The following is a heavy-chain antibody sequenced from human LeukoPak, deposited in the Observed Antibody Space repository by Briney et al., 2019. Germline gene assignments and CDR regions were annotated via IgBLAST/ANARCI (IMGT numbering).Heavy chain of an antibody. CDR2: IYHSGST. J-gene: IGHJ4*02. CDR3: ASNYGSGSYYPFDY. CDR1: GGSISSSNW. V-gene: IGHV4-4*02. Sequence: SETLSLTCAVSGGSISSSNWWSWVRQPPGKGLEWIGEIYHSGSTNYNPSLKSRVTISVDKSKTQFSLKLSSVTAADTAVYYCASNYGSGSYYPFDYWGQGTMVTVSS. D-gene: IGHD3-10*01.